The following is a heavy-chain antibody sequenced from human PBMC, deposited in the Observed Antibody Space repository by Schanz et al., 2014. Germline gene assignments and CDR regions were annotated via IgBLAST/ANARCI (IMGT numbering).Heavy chain of an antibody. CDR3: ARGDMVRGVFDY. CDR1: GFTFSSFS. V-gene: IGHV3-23*04. CDR2: ISGSGVTT. Sequence: QLVESGGGLVQPGGSLRLSCEASGFTFSSFSMNWVRQAPGKGLEWVSVISGSGVTTYYADSVTGRFTIFRDNSKNTLYLQMNSLRTEDTAVYYCARGDMVRGVFDYWGQGTLVTVSS. J-gene: IGHJ4*02. D-gene: IGHD3-10*01.